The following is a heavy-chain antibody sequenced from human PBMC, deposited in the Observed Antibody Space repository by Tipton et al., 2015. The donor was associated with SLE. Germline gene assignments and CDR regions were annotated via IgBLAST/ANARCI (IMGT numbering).Heavy chain of an antibody. J-gene: IGHJ4*02. D-gene: IGHD1-26*01. V-gene: IGHV1-2*06. Sequence: QSGPEVKKSGASVKVSCKVSGYTFTGHYLYWVRQAPGQGLEWMARIDPYSGDTNYTQKFQGRVTMTRDTSINTVYMEVNSLRSDDTAIYYCARGGEVGLFDYWGQGTLVTVSS. CDR3: ARGGEVGLFDY. CDR2: IDPYSGDT. CDR1: GYTFTGHY.